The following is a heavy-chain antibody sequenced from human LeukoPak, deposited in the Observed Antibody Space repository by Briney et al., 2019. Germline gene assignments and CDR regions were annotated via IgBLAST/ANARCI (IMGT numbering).Heavy chain of an antibody. V-gene: IGHV1-3*01. Sequence: ASVKVSCKASGYTFTSYAMHWVRQAPGQRLEWMGWINAGNGNTKYSQKFQGRVTITRDTSASTAYMELSSLRSEDTAVYCCARGPRIAVAGAFDIWGQGTMVTVSS. CDR1: GYTFTSYA. CDR3: ARGPRIAVAGAFDI. J-gene: IGHJ3*02. CDR2: INAGNGNT. D-gene: IGHD6-19*01.